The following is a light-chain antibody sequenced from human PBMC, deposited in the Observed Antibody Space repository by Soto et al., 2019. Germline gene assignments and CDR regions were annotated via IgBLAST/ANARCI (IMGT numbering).Light chain of an antibody. CDR3: QHYNSWPLT. V-gene: IGKV3-15*01. Sequence: EIVLTQSPATLSLSPGERATLSFGASQSVSSNYLAWYQQKPGLAPRLVIYGVSTRATGIPARFSGSGSGTEFTLTISSLQSEDFAVYYCQHYNSWPLTFGGGTKVDIK. J-gene: IGKJ4*01. CDR1: QSVSSN. CDR2: GVS.